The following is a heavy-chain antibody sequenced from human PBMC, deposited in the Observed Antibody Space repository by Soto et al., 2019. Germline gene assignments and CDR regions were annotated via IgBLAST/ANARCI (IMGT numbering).Heavy chain of an antibody. J-gene: IGHJ5*02. Sequence: ASVKVSCKASGYTFTGYYMHWVRQAPGQGLEWMGWINPNSGGTNYAQKFQGRVTMTRDTSISTAYMELSRLRSDDTAVYYCAREAHYSSGWYGRGSYNWFDPWGQGTLVTVPS. CDR2: INPNSGGT. CDR3: AREAHYSSGWYGRGSYNWFDP. CDR1: GYTFTGYY. D-gene: IGHD6-19*01. V-gene: IGHV1-2*02.